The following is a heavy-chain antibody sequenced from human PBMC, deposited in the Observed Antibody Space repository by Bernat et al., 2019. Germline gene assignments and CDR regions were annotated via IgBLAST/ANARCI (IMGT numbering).Heavy chain of an antibody. Sequence: EVQLVGSGGGLVQPGGSLRLSCAASGFTFSSYEMNWVRQAPGKGLEWVSYISSSGSTIYYADSVKGRFTISRDNANNSLYLQMNSLRAEDTAVYYCASLSTPQYYCGSGSYLDYWGQGTLVTVSS. CDR2: ISSSGSTI. D-gene: IGHD3-10*01. CDR1: GFTFSSYE. CDR3: ASLSTPQYYCGSGSYLDY. V-gene: IGHV3-48*03. J-gene: IGHJ4*02.